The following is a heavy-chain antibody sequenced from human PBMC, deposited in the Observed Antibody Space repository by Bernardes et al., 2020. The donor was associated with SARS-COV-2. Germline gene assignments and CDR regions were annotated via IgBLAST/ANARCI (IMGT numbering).Heavy chain of an antibody. CDR1: GEAFSGYY. J-gene: IGHJ6*02. CDR3: ATSFVVAPAAPTHYGMDV. V-gene: IGHV4-34*01. Sequence: SETLSLTCAVYGEAFSGYYWSWIRQSPGKGLEWIGEINQSGSTNYNPSLKSRVTLSVDTSKNQFSLNLRSLTAADTAVYYCATSFVVAPAAPTHYGMDVWGQGTTVTVSS. D-gene: IGHD2-2*01. CDR2: INQSGST.